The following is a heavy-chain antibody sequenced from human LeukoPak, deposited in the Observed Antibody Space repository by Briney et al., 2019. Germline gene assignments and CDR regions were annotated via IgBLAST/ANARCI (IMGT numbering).Heavy chain of an antibody. V-gene: IGHV1-46*01. Sequence: ASVKVSCQASGYTFTSYYMHWVRQPPGQGLEWVGIINPSGGSTSYAQKFQGRVSITREMSTSTVYVELSSLRSEDTAVYYCARDEQLAPYYYYYYKDVWGKGTTVTVSS. CDR3: ARDEQLAPYYYYYYKDV. J-gene: IGHJ6*03. CDR2: INPSGGST. D-gene: IGHD6-13*01. CDR1: GYTFTSYY.